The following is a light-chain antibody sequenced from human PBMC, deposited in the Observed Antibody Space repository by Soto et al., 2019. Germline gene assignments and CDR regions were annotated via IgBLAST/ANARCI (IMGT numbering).Light chain of an antibody. V-gene: IGKV3-11*01. CDR3: QQRSTLAHT. CDR1: QSVSSY. CDR2: DAS. J-gene: IGKJ2*01. Sequence: EIVLTQSPATLSLSPGERATLSCRASQSVSSYLAWYQQKPGQAPRLLIYDASNTATGIPARFNGSGSGTDFTLTISSLEPEDFAVYYCQQRSTLAHTFGQGTKLEIK.